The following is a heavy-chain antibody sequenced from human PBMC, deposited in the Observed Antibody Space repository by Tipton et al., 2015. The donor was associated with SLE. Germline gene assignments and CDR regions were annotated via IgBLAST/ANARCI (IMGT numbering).Heavy chain of an antibody. CDR2: IKQDGSEK. J-gene: IGHJ4*02. V-gene: IGHV3-7*01. CDR3: TRTEN. Sequence: SLRLSCAASGFTLSSFGMNWVRQAPGKGLEWVANIKQDGSEKDYVDSVKGRFTISRDNAKNSLYLQMNSLRAEDTAVYYCTRTENWGQGTLVTVSS. CDR1: GFTLSSFG.